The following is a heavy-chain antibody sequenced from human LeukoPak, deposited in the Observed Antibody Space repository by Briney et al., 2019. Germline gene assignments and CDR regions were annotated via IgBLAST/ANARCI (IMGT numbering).Heavy chain of an antibody. D-gene: IGHD1-26*01. CDR3: AREWSYPDAFDI. V-gene: IGHV3-33*08. J-gene: IGHJ3*02. CDR2: IWYDGSNK. Sequence: GRSLRLSCAASGFTFSSYAMHWVRQAPGKGLEWVAVIWYDGSNKYYADSVKGRFTISRDNSKNTVHLQMNSLRAEDTAVYYCAREWSYPDAFDIWGQGTMVTVSS. CDR1: GFTFSSYA.